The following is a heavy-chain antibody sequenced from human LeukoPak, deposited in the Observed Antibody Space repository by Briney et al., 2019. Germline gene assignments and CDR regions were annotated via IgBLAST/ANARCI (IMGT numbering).Heavy chain of an antibody. J-gene: IGHJ6*02. Sequence: PSETLSLTCTVSGGSISTYYWSWIRQPPAKGLEWIGYIYNSGSTNYNPSLKSRVTISVNTSKNQFSLKLSSVTAADTAVYFCARQVSYDDDRPGGLYYYGMDVWGQGTTVTVSS. D-gene: IGHD4-17*01. CDR3: ARQVSYDDDRPGGLYYYGMDV. V-gene: IGHV4-59*08. CDR1: GGSISTYY. CDR2: IYNSGST.